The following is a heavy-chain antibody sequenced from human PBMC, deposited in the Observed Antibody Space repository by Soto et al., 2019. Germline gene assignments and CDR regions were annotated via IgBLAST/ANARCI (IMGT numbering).Heavy chain of an antibody. V-gene: IGHV4-30-4*01. J-gene: IGHJ6*02. D-gene: IGHD1-7*01. CDR3: AREIGNYPPYYYGMDV. CDR1: GGSISSGDYY. CDR2: IYYSGST. Sequence: PSETLSLTCTVSGGSISSGDYYWSWIRQPPGKGLEWIGYIYYSGSTYYNPSLKSRVTISVGTSKNQFSLKLSSVTAADTAVYYCAREIGNYPPYYYGMDVWGQGTTVTVSS.